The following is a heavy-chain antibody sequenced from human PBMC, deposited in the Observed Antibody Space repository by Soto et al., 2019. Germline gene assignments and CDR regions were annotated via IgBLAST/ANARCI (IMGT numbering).Heavy chain of an antibody. Sequence: QVQLQESGPGLVKPSETLSLTCTVSGASISGNYWSWIRQPPGKGLEWIGYIYDSGSTNYSPSLQSRVTMSVDRSKNPFSLALTSVTAADTALYFCARYRRGTGWYYLDYWGQGILVTVSS. V-gene: IGHV4-59*01. J-gene: IGHJ4*02. CDR2: IYDSGST. CDR1: GASISGNY. CDR3: ARYRRGTGWYYLDY. D-gene: IGHD6-19*01.